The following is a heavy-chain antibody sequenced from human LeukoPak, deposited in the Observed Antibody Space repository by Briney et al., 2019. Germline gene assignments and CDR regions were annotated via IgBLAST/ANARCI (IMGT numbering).Heavy chain of an antibody. J-gene: IGHJ5*02. V-gene: IGHV1-2*02. D-gene: IGHD2-2*01. Sequence: ASVKVSCKASGYTFTGYYMHWVRQAPGQGIEWMGWINTNSGGTNYAQKFQGRVTMTRDTSISTAYMELSRLRSDDTAVYYCARIVTSRKGIWFDPWGQGTLVTVSS. CDR3: ARIVTSRKGIWFDP. CDR1: GYTFTGYY. CDR2: INTNSGGT.